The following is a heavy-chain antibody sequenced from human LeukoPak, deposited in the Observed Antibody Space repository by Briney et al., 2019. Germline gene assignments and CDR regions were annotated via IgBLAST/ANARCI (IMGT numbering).Heavy chain of an antibody. Sequence: SETLSLTCTVSGGSISSSSYYWGWIRQPPGTGLEWIGSIYYSGSTNYNPSLKSRVTISVDKSKNQFSLKLSSVTATDTAVYYCARDGRVENSWYRVNWFDPWGQGTLVTVSS. J-gene: IGHJ5*02. D-gene: IGHD6-13*01. V-gene: IGHV4-39*07. CDR2: IYYSGST. CDR1: GGSISSSSYY. CDR3: ARDGRVENSWYRVNWFDP.